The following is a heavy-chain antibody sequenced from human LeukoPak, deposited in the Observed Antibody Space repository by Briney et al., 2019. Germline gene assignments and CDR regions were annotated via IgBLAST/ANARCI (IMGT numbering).Heavy chain of an antibody. J-gene: IGHJ5*02. Sequence: ASVKVSCKVSGYTLTELSMHWVRQAPGKGLEWMGGFDPEDGVTIYAQKFQGRVTMTEDTSTDTAYMELSSLRSEDTAVYYCATDLKGGSWWFDPWGQGTLVTVSS. D-gene: IGHD1-26*01. CDR3: ATDLKGGSWWFDP. V-gene: IGHV1-24*01. CDR2: FDPEDGVT. CDR1: GYTLTELS.